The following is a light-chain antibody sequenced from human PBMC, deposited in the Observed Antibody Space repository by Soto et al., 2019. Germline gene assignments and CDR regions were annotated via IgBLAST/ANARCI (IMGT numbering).Light chain of an antibody. CDR3: QQTYSTHMYT. J-gene: IGKJ2*01. CDR1: QSISSY. CDR2: GES. Sequence: DIQMTQSPSSLSASVGDRVTITCRASQSISSYLNWYQQKPGKAPKLLTYGESSLQCGVPSRISCSGSATDVTLTISSLQPEDFATYYCQQTYSTHMYTLGQGTKLEIK. V-gene: IGKV1-39*01.